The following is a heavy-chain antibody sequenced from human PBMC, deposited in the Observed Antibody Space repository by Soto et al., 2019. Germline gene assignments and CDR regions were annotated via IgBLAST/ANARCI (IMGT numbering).Heavy chain of an antibody. D-gene: IGHD2-8*01. CDR3: AKDLIAGNGVWEAFDM. V-gene: IGHV3-23*01. Sequence: EVQLLESGGGLVQPGGSLRLSCAASGFSFSAYAMNWVRQAPGKGLQWVSGLVGSGADKNYADSVRGRLTVSRDNSKNTLYLQMNSLRDEDTAVYYCAKDLIAGNGVWEAFDMWGRGTKVTVSS. CDR1: GFSFSAYA. CDR2: LVGSGADK. J-gene: IGHJ3*02.